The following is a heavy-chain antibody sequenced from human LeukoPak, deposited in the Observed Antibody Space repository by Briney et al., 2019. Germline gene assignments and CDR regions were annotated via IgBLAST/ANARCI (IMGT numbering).Heavy chain of an antibody. D-gene: IGHD1-1*01. CDR3: AKGTLQQFDY. V-gene: IGHV3-23*01. Sequence: GGSLRLSCAASGFTFSNYAMNWVRQAPGKGLEWVSGITGNGGYTYYADSVKGRFTISRDNSRSTLYLQINSPRAEDTATYYCAKGTLQQFDYWGQGTLVTVSS. CDR2: ITGNGGYT. J-gene: IGHJ4*02. CDR1: GFTFSNYA.